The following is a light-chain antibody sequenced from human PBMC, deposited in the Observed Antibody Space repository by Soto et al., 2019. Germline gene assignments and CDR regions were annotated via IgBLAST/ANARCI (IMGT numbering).Light chain of an antibody. J-gene: IGLJ1*01. Sequence: QSALTQPPSASGSPGQSVTISCTGTSSDVGGYNYVSWYQQHPGKAPKLIIYEVYKRPSGVPYRFSGSKSGNTAALTVSGLQAEDEADYYCSSYVGTNSYVFGTGTKVTVL. CDR2: EVY. CDR1: SSDVGGYNY. V-gene: IGLV2-8*01. CDR3: SSYVGTNSYV.